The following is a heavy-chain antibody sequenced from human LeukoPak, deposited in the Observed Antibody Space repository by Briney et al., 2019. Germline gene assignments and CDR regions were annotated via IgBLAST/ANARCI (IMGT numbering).Heavy chain of an antibody. J-gene: IGHJ4*02. V-gene: IGHV3-30*04. Sequence: GRSLRLSCAASGFTFSSYAMHWVRQAPGKGLEWVAVISYDGSNKYYADSVKGRFTISRDNSKNTLYLQMNSLRAEDTAVYCCATLPLTTLRWALDYWGQGTLVTVSS. CDR1: GFTFSSYA. D-gene: IGHD4-23*01. CDR2: ISYDGSNK. CDR3: ATLPLTTLRWALDY.